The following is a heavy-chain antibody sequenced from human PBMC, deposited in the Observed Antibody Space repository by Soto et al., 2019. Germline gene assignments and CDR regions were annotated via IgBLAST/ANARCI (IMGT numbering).Heavy chain of an antibody. Sequence: QVQVVESGGGLVKPGVSLRLSCAASGFTFSDYYMSWIRQAPGKGLEWVSYISGSSGTIDYADSLKGRFTISRDNAKNSLYLQMSSLRAEDTAVYYCARNRGGYCQHWGQGTLVIVSS. V-gene: IGHV3-11*01. CDR2: ISGSSGTI. CDR1: GFTFSDYY. CDR3: ARNRGGYCQH. J-gene: IGHJ1*01. D-gene: IGHD3-16*01.